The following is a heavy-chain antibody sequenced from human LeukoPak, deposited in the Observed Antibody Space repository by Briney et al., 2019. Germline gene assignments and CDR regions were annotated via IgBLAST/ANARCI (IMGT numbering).Heavy chain of an antibody. D-gene: IGHD6-13*01. J-gene: IGHJ4*02. Sequence: PGGSLRLSCVASGFIFSTYVMSWVRQAPSKGLEWVSGISVSGGSTYYADSVKGRFTISRDNSKNTLYLQMNSLRAEDTAVYYCARGGVLLAGKKFDYWGQGILVTVSS. V-gene: IGHV3-23*01. CDR1: GFIFSTYV. CDR3: ARGGVLLAGKKFDY. CDR2: ISVSGGST.